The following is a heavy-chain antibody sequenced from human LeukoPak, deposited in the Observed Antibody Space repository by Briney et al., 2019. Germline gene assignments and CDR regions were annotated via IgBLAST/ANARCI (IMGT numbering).Heavy chain of an antibody. CDR3: ARRVPVVTRWFDP. D-gene: IGHD2-2*01. CDR1: GGSISSGGYY. Sequence: SQTLSLTCTVSGGSISSGGYYWSWIRQHPGKGLEWIGCISYSGSTYYNPSLKSRVTISVDTSENQFFLKLSSVTAADAAVYYCARRVPVVTRWFDPWGQGTLVTVSS. J-gene: IGHJ5*02. CDR2: ISYSGST. V-gene: IGHV4-31*03.